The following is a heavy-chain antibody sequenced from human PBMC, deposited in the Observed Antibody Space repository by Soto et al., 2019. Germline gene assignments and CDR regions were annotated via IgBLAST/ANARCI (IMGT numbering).Heavy chain of an antibody. CDR3: TSSPLYDFWSGYYPQPPYYYYGMDV. CDR2: IYYSGST. V-gene: IGHV4-31*03. J-gene: IGHJ6*02. D-gene: IGHD3-3*01. Sequence: PSETLSLTCTVSGGSISSGGYYWSWIRQHPGKGLEWIGYIYYSGSTYYNPSLKSRVTISVDTSKNQFSLKLSSVTAADTAVYYCTSSPLYDFWSGYYPQPPYYYYGMDVWGQGTTVTVSS. CDR1: GGSISSGGYY.